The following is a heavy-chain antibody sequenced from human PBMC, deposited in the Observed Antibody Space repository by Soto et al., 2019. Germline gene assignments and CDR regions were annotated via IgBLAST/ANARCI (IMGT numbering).Heavy chain of an antibody. J-gene: IGHJ4*02. Sequence: PGESLKISCKGSGYRFTNYWIGWVRQMPGKGLEWMGIIYPGDSDTRYSPSFQGQVTISADKSINTAYLQWSSLKASDTATYYCAHLPWKQLWPRAPVVYWGQGTPVTVSS. CDR3: AHLPWKQLWPRAPVVY. V-gene: IGHV5-51*01. CDR2: IYPGDSDT. D-gene: IGHD5-18*01. CDR1: GYRFTNYW.